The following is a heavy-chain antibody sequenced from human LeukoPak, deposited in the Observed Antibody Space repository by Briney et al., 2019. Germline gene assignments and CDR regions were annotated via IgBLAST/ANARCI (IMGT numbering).Heavy chain of an antibody. D-gene: IGHD2-21*02. J-gene: IGHJ4*02. CDR1: GFTFSSYW. V-gene: IGHV3-7*01. CDR2: IKQDGSEK. CDR3: ARDGVTSSVDY. Sequence: PGGSLRLSCAASGFTFSSYWMSWVRQAPGKGLEWVANIKQDGSEKYYVDSMKGRFTISRDNAKNSLYLQMNSLRAEDTGVYYCARDGVTSSVDYWGQGTLVTVSS.